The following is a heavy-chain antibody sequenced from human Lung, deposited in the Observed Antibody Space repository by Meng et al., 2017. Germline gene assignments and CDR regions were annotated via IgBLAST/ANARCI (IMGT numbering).Heavy chain of an antibody. CDR3: ARGPTTMAHDFDY. V-gene: IGHV4-34*01. Sequence: GQVQEVGYALLKPSETLPLPCVVSGGSFSDYYWSWIRQPPGKGLEWIGEINHSGSTNYNPSLESRATISVDTSQNNLSLKLSSVTAADSAVYYCARGPTTMAHDFDYWGQGTLVTVSS. CDR2: INHSGST. D-gene: IGHD4-11*01. J-gene: IGHJ4*02. CDR1: GGSFSDYY.